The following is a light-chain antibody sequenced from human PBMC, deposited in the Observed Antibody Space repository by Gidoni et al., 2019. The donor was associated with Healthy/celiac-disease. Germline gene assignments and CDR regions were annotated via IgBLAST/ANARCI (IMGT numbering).Light chain of an antibody. CDR3: QQYYSTPWT. CDR1: QSVLYSSNNKNY. J-gene: IGKJ1*01. V-gene: IGKV4-1*01. CDR2: WAS. Sequence: DIVMTQATDSLAVSLGERATINCKSSQSVLYSSNNKNYLAWYQQKPGQPHKLLIYWASTRESGVPDRFSGSGSGTDFTLTISSLQAEDVAVYYCQQYYSTPWTFGQGTKVEIK.